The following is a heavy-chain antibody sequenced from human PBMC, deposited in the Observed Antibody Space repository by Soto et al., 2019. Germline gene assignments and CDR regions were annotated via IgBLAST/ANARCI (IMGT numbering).Heavy chain of an antibody. J-gene: IGHJ1*01. D-gene: IGHD3-16*02. CDR2: ISSSSSTI. V-gene: IGHV3-48*02. Sequence: EVRLVESGGGLVQPGGSLRLSCAASGFTFSSYSMNWVRQAPGKGLEWVSYISSSSSTIYYADSVKGRFTISRDNAKNSLYLQMNSLRDEDTAVYYCARGGGYYDYVWGSYRYIDFQHWGQGTLVTVSS. CDR3: ARGGGYYDYVWGSYRYIDFQH. CDR1: GFTFSSYS.